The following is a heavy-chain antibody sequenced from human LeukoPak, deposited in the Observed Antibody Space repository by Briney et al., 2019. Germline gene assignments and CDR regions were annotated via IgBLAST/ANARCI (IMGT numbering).Heavy chain of an antibody. V-gene: IGHV4-61*09. Sequence: SGTLSLTCTVSGGSISSGNYYWSWIRQPAGKGLEWIGHIYTSGTTYNPSLKSRVTISVDTSKNQFSLNLSSMTAADTAVYYCARDSLYNFWSGYYHTTYYFDYWGQGALVTVSS. CDR2: IYTSGT. CDR3: ARDSLYNFWSGYYHTTYYFDY. D-gene: IGHD3-3*01. J-gene: IGHJ4*02. CDR1: GGSISSGNYY.